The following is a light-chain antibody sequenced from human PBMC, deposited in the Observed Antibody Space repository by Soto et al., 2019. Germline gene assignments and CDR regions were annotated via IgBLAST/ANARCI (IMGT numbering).Light chain of an antibody. J-gene: IGKJ1*01. CDR2: GAS. CDR3: QQYGSSATWT. V-gene: IGKV3-20*01. CDR1: QSISSN. Sequence: SPAALSVSKGERATLSCRASQSISSNLAWYQQKPGQAPRLLIYGASSRANGIPDRFSGSGSGTDLTLTISRLEPEDFAVYYCQQYGSSATWTFGQVTMVDI.